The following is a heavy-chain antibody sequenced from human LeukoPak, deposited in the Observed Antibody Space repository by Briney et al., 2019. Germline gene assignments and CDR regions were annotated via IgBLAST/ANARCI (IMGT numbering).Heavy chain of an antibody. Sequence: GGSLRLSCAASGFIVSSNYMTWVRQAPGKGLEWVSLTYSAGDTFYTDSVKGRFNISRDNSKNTLYLQMNSLRAEDTAVYYCAKYSPKRAAGTSFDPWGQGTLVTVSS. J-gene: IGHJ5*02. D-gene: IGHD6-19*01. V-gene: IGHV3-66*01. CDR3: AKYSPKRAAGTSFDP. CDR2: TYSAGDT. CDR1: GFIVSSNY.